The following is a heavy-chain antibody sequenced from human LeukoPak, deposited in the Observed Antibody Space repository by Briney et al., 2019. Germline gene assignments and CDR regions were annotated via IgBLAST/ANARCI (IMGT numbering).Heavy chain of an antibody. CDR2: MSSNGGST. D-gene: IGHD3-22*01. CDR1: GFNFSRDT. J-gene: IGHJ6*02. Sequence: GGSLRLSCSASGFNFSRDTMHWARQAPGKGLEYVSSMSSNGGSTYYADSVKGRFTISRDNSKNTMYLQMRSLRAEDTDVYYCVKEEYYYDSSGYLYYYYYGMDVWGQGTTVTVSS. V-gene: IGHV3-64D*09. CDR3: VKEEYYYDSSGYLYYYYYGMDV.